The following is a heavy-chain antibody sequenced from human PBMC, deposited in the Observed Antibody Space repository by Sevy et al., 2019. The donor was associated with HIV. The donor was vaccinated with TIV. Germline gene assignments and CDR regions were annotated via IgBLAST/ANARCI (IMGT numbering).Heavy chain of an antibody. D-gene: IGHD4-17*01. V-gene: IGHV3-7*01. Sequence: GGSLRLSCAASGFTFSTHWMTWVRQAPGRGLEWVANIKQDGGEKYYVDSVKGRFTISRDNSKNSLYLQMNSLRAEDTAMYYCARNAYGGYADYWGQGTLVTVSS. CDR3: ARNAYGGYADY. CDR1: GFTFSTHW. J-gene: IGHJ4*02. CDR2: IKQDGGEK.